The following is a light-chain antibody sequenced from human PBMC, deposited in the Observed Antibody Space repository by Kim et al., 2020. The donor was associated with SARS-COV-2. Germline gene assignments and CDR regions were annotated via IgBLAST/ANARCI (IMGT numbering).Light chain of an antibody. CDR3: QVWDSGTWV. CDR2: KDS. J-gene: IGLJ3*02. Sequence: SVALGQTARLTFGGNNIQTKNGHGYRQKPGQAPVLVMYKDSKRPSGIPERFSGSNSGNTATLTITRAQAGDEADYYCQVWDSGTWVFGGGTQLTVL. V-gene: IGLV3-9*01. CDR1: NIQTKN.